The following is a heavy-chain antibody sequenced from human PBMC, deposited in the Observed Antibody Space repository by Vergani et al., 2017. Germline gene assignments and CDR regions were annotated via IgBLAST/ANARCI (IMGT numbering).Heavy chain of an antibody. V-gene: IGHV3-49*04. CDR2: IRSKAYGGTT. CDR3: TRDQEDCSSTSCYYYYYMDV. J-gene: IGHJ6*03. D-gene: IGHD2-2*01. CDR1: GFTFSSYG. Sequence: EVQLVESGGGLVKPGGSLRLSCAASGFTFSSYGMHWVRQAPGKGLELVGFIRSKAYGGTTEYAASVKGRFTISRDDSKSIAYLQMNSLKTEDTAVYYCTRDQEDCSSTSCYYYYYMDVWGKGTTVTVSS.